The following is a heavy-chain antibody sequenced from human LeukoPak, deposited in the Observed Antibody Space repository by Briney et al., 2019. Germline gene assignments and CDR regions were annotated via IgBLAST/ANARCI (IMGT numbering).Heavy chain of an antibody. V-gene: IGHV1-2*02. Sequence: ASVKVSCKASGYTFTGYYMHWVRQAPGQGLEWMGWINPNSGGTNYAQKFQGRVTMTRDTSISTAYMELSRLRSDDTAVYYCARVRVSGVAYYFDYWGQGTLVTVSS. CDR2: INPNSGGT. J-gene: IGHJ4*02. CDR1: GYTFTGYY. D-gene: IGHD6-13*01. CDR3: ARVRVSGVAYYFDY.